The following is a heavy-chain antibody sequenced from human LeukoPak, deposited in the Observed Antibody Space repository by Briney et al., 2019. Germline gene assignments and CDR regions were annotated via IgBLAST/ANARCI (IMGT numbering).Heavy chain of an antibody. J-gene: IGHJ4*02. CDR3: ATTGGYSSSWYAPDFDY. D-gene: IGHD6-13*01. V-gene: IGHV3-30*03. CDR2: ISYDGSNK. CDR1: GFTFSSYG. Sequence: GGSLRLSCAASGFTFSSYGMHWVRQAPGKGLEWVAVISYDGSNKYYADSVKGRFTISRDNSKNTLYLQMNSLRAEDTAVYYCATTGGYSSSWYAPDFDYWGQGTLVTVSS.